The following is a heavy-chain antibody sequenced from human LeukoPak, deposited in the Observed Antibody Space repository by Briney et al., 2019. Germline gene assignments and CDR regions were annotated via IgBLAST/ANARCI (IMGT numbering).Heavy chain of an antibody. V-gene: IGHV3-23*01. J-gene: IGHJ4*02. D-gene: IGHD5-18*01. CDR3: AKGEDTAMAGSYDY. CDR2: ISGSGGNT. CDR1: GFTFSSYA. Sequence: GGSLRLSCAASGFTFSSYAMSWVRQAPGKGLEWVSAISGSGGNTYYADSVKGRFTISRDNSKNTLYLQMNSLRAEDTAVYYCAKGEDTAMAGSYDYWGQGTLVTVSS.